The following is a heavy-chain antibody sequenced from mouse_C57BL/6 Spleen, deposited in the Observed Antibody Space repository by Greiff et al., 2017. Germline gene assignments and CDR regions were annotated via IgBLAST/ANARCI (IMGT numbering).Heavy chain of an antibody. D-gene: IGHD2-4*01. J-gene: IGHJ4*01. CDR1: GFTFSDYG. CDR2: ISSGISTI. V-gene: IGHV5-17*01. Sequence: EVMLVESGGGLVKPGGSLKLSCAASGFTFSDYGMHWVRQAPGKGLEWVAYISSGISTIKYADTVKGRFTISRDNAKNTLFLQMTSLRSEDTAMYYCARPRLRGYYAMDYWGQGASVTVSS. CDR3: ARPRLRGYYAMDY.